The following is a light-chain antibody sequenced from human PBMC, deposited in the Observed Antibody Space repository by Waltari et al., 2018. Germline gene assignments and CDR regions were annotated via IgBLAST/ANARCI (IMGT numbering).Light chain of an antibody. J-gene: IGLJ1*01. Sequence: QSVLTQPPSVSGAPGQRVTISCTGTTYTLGPNSDVHWYQQLPGTAPRLLIYGNDKRPSGVPDRFSASRSGNSASLAITGLQAEDEADYYCHSHDSSLSAVFGTGTKLTVL. CDR2: GND. V-gene: IGLV1-40*01. CDR1: TYTLGPNSD. CDR3: HSHDSSLSAV.